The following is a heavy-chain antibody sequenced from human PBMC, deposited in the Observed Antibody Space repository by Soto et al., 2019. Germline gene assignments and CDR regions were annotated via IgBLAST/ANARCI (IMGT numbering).Heavy chain of an antibody. V-gene: IGHV3-23*01. D-gene: IGHD3-16*01. CDR3: ANTEGRGTFYYYALDV. Sequence: LLESGGGLVQPGGSLRLSCAASRFTFSTYAMTWVRQAPGKGLEWVSSISGSGGSTYYADSVKGRFTLSRDNSKNTLFLQMSSLRVEDTAVYYWANTEGRGTFYYYALDVWGQGTTVTVSS. CDR1: RFTFSTYA. CDR2: ISGSGGST. J-gene: IGHJ6*02.